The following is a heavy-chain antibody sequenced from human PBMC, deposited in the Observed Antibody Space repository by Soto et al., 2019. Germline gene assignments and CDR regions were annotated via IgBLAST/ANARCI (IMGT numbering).Heavy chain of an antibody. V-gene: IGHV1-3*01. J-gene: IGHJ5*02. Sequence: RASVKVSCKASGYTFTSYAMHWVRQAPGQRLEWMGWINAGNGNTKYSQKFQGRVTITRDTSASTAYMELSSLRSEDTAVYYCARDSSSSWVWFDPWGQGTLVTVSS. CDR3: ARDSSSSWVWFDP. CDR1: GYTFTSYA. CDR2: INAGNGNT. D-gene: IGHD6-6*01.